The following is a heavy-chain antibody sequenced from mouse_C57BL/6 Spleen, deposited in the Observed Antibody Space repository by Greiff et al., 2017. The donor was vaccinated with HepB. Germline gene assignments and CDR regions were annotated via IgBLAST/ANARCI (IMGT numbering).Heavy chain of an antibody. V-gene: IGHV1-42*01. Sequence: EVQLQQSGPELVKPGASVKISCKASGYSFTGYYMNWVKQSPEKSLEWIGEINPSTGGTTYNQKFKAKATLTVDKSSSTAYMQLKSLTSEDSAVYYCARGGVVSFDYWGQGTTLTVSS. CDR2: INPSTGGT. D-gene: IGHD6-2*01. CDR3: ARGGVVSFDY. CDR1: GYSFTGYY. J-gene: IGHJ2*01.